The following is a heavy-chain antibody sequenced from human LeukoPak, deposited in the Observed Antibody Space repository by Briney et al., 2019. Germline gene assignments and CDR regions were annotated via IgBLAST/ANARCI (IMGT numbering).Heavy chain of an antibody. D-gene: IGHD7-27*01. CDR1: GFIFSSYA. J-gene: IGHJ4*02. CDR3: TKRGRDWGPFDY. V-gene: IGHV3-23*01. CDR2: INASGDRT. Sequence: PGGSLRLSCVASGFIFSSYAMSWVRQSPGKGLEWVSSINASGDRTYYPDSVKGRFTISRDNSKNTLYLEMDSLRDEDTAVYYCTKRGRDWGPFDYWGQGTLVTVSS.